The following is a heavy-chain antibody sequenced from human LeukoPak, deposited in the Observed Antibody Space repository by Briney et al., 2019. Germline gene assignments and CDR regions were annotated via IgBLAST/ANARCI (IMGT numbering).Heavy chain of an antibody. CDR1: GYSFTTYW. V-gene: IGHV5-51*01. Sequence: GESLKISCKGSGYSFTTYWIAWVRQVPGKGLEWMGIIHPRDSDIRYNPPFQGQVTISADKSISTAYLQWNSLKASDTAIYYCARMIGLGEVSPYFDYWGQGSLVTVSS. D-gene: IGHD3-16*02. J-gene: IGHJ4*02. CDR3: ARMIGLGEVSPYFDY. CDR2: IHPRDSDI.